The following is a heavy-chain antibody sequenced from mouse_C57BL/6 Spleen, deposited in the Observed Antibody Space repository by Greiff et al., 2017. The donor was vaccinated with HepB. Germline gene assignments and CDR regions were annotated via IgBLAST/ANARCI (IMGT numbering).Heavy chain of an antibody. CDR1: GFTFSSYA. V-gene: IGHV5-4*03. CDR2: ISDGGSYT. D-gene: IGHD1-1*01. Sequence: EVKLVESGGGLVKPGGSLKLSCAASGFTFSSYAMSWVRQTPEKRLEWVATISDGGSYTYYPDNVKGRFTISRDNAKNNLYLQMSHLKSEDTAMYYCARAPPYYYGSSYGDYWGQGTTLTVSS. J-gene: IGHJ2*01. CDR3: ARAPPYYYGSSYGDY.